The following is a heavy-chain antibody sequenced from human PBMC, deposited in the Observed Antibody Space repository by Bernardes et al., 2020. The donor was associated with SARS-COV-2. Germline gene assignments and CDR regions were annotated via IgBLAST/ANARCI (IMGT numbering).Heavy chain of an antibody. CDR1: GFTFTKYD. J-gene: IGHJ4*02. V-gene: IGHV3-23*01. CDR2: ISGSGNTT. D-gene: IGHD3-3*01. Sequence: GRSLRLCCAASGFTFTKYDMSWVRQAPGKGLEWVSGISGSGNTTYYADSVKGRFTISRDNSKNTLFLQMDSLRAEDTAVYYCAKDDDRPLFGAPGFDSWGQGTLVTVSS. CDR3: AKDDDRPLFGAPGFDS.